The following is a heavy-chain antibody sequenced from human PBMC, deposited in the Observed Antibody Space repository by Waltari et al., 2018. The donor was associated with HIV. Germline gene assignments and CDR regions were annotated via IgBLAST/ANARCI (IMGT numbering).Heavy chain of an antibody. CDR3: ARSRSDAFDI. CDR2: IKEDGSEK. J-gene: IGHJ3*02. CDR1: GSTLSSDC. Sequence: EVQLVESGGGLVQPGGSLRLSCEATGSTLSSDCMTWVRQAPGKGMECVANIKEDGSEKWYVDSVKGRFNSSRDNAKNSVYLQMNSLRAEDTAVYYCARSRSDAFDIWGQGTMVTVSS. V-gene: IGHV3-7*01.